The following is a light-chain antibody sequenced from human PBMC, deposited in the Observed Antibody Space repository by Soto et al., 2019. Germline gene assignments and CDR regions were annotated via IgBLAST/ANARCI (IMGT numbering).Light chain of an antibody. CDR3: ISYTVSRSYV. Sequence: QSALTQPASVSGSPGQSITISCTGTSSNVGSYKLVSWYQQHPGKAPKLMIYSVSNRPSGVSYRFSGSKSGNTASLTISGLQTEDEADYYCISYTVSRSYVFGSGTKLTVL. V-gene: IGLV2-14*02. CDR2: SVS. CDR1: SSNVGSYKL. J-gene: IGLJ1*01.